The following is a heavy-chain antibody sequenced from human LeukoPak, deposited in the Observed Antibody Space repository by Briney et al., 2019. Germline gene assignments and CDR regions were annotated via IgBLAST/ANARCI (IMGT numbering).Heavy chain of an antibody. Sequence: ASVKVSCKASGCTFTSYGISWVRQAPGQGLEWMGWISAYNGNTNYAQKLQGRVTMTTDTSTSTAYMELRSLRSDDTAVYYCARDFIRDPPPLIYYYYGMDVWGQGTTVTVSS. CDR1: GCTFTSYG. J-gene: IGHJ6*02. CDR2: ISAYNGNT. D-gene: IGHD3-10*01. V-gene: IGHV1-18*01. CDR3: ARDFIRDPPPLIYYYYGMDV.